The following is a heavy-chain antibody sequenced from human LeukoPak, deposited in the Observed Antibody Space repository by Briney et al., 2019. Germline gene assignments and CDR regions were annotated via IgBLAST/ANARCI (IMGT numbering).Heavy chain of an antibody. V-gene: IGHV3-53*01. J-gene: IGHJ3*02. CDR3: AREGGSLIGDAFDI. Sequence: GGSLRLSCAASGFTVSSNYMSWVRQAPGKGLEWVSVIYSGGSTYYADSVKGRFTISRDNSKNTLYLQMNSLRAEDTAVYYCAREGGSLIGDAFDIWGQGTMVTVSS. CDR2: IYSGGST. CDR1: GFTVSSNY. D-gene: IGHD3-9*01.